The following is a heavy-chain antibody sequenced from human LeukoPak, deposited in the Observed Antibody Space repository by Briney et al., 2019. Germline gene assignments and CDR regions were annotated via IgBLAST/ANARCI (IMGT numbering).Heavy chain of an antibody. J-gene: IGHJ5*02. Sequence: SVKVSCKASGGTFSSYAISWVRQAPGQGLEWMGGIIPIFGTANYAQKFQGGVTITADESTSTAYMELSSLRSEDTAVYYCARDDYDFWSGYQYNWFDPWGQGTLVTVSS. CDR3: ARDDYDFWSGYQYNWFDP. CDR1: GGTFSSYA. V-gene: IGHV1-69*01. D-gene: IGHD3-3*01. CDR2: IIPIFGTA.